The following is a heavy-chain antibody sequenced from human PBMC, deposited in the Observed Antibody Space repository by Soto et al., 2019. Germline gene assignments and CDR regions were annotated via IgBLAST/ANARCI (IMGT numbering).Heavy chain of an antibody. Sequence: EVQLVESGGGLVQPGGSLRLSCAASGFTCSSYSMNWVRQAPGKGLEWVSYISSSSSTIYYADSVKGRFTISRDNAKNSLYLQMNSLRAEDTAVYYCARDRNYYDSSGYSPNYYGMDVWGQGTTVTVSS. CDR3: ARDRNYYDSSGYSPNYYGMDV. J-gene: IGHJ6*02. D-gene: IGHD3-22*01. CDR1: GFTCSSYS. V-gene: IGHV3-48*01. CDR2: ISSSSSTI.